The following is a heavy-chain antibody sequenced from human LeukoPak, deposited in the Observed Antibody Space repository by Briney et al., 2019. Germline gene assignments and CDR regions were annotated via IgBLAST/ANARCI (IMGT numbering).Heavy chain of an antibody. D-gene: IGHD6-19*01. J-gene: IGHJ6*02. CDR1: GGSISSYD. Sequence: SETLSLTCTVSGGSISSYDWSWIRQPPGKGLEWIGNIYYSGSTNYNPSLKSRVTISVDTSKNQFSLKLSSVTAADTAVYYCARVVAGAGYGMDVWGQGTTVTVSS. CDR2: IYYSGST. CDR3: ARVVAGAGYGMDV. V-gene: IGHV4-59*01.